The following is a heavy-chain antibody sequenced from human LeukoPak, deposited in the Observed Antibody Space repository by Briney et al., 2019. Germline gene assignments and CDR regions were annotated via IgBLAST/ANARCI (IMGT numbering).Heavy chain of an antibody. D-gene: IGHD6-13*01. CDR2: FDPEDGET. Sequence: ASVKVSCKVSGYTLTELSMHWVRQAPGKGLEWMGGFDPEDGETIYAQKFQGRVTMTEDTSTDTAYMELSSLRSEDTAVYYCATDPIAAAGTVPCHYWGQGTLVTVSS. V-gene: IGHV1-24*01. CDR3: ATDPIAAAGTVPCHY. CDR1: GYTLTELS. J-gene: IGHJ4*02.